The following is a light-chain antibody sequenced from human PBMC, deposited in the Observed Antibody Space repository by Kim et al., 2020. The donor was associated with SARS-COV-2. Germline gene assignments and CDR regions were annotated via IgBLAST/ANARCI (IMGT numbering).Light chain of an antibody. V-gene: IGKV3-15*01. CDR1: QSFTSK. Sequence: EIVMTQSPATLSVSPGERATLSCRASQSFTSKLAWFQQKPGRAPRLLIYDTSTRATGIPARFSGSGSGTEFTLTISSLQSEDFAVYYSQQYYSCRLTLGAGT. CDR3: QQYYSCRLT. J-gene: IGKJ5*01. CDR2: DTS.